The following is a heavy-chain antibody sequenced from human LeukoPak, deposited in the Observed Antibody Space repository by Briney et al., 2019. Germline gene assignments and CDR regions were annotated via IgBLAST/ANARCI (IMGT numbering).Heavy chain of an antibody. CDR2: IYYRSKWNN. D-gene: IGHD4-17*01. J-gene: IGHJ4*02. V-gene: IGHV6-1*01. Sequence: SQTLSLTCAISGDSVSSNSAAWNWIRQSPSRGLEWLGRIYYRSKWNNDYAVSVKSRITINPDTSKNQFPLQVNSVTPEDTAVYYCARARDYYGDLDYWGQGTLVTVSS. CDR3: ARARDYYGDLDY. CDR1: GDSVSSNSAA.